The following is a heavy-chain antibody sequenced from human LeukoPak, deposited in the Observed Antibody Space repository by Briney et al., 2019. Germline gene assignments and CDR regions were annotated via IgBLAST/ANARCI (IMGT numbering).Heavy chain of an antibody. D-gene: IGHD6-25*01. Sequence: SETLSLTCTVSGGSVSSGSYYWSWIRQPPGKGLEWIGYIYYSGSTNYNPSLKSRVTISVDTSKNQFSLKLSSVTAADTAVYYCAREVKEADYYYGMDVWGQGAMVTVSS. CDR1: GGSVSSGSYY. V-gene: IGHV4-61*01. CDR2: IYYSGST. CDR3: AREVKEADYYYGMDV. J-gene: IGHJ6*02.